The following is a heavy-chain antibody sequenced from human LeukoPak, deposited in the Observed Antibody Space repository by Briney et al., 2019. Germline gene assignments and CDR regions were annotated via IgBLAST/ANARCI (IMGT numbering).Heavy chain of an antibody. CDR1: GYTFTSYY. V-gene: IGHV1-46*03. CDR3: AHYDSSGYYNY. Sequence: ASVKVSCKASGYTFTSYYMHWVRQAPGQGLEWMGIINPSGGSTSYAQKFQGRVTMTRDMSTSTVYMELSSLRSEDTAVYYCAHYDSSGYYNYWGQGTLVTVSS. D-gene: IGHD3-22*01. J-gene: IGHJ4*02. CDR2: INPSGGST.